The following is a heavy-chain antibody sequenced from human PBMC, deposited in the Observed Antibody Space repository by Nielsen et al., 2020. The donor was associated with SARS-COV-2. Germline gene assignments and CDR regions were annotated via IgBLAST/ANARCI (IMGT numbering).Heavy chain of an antibody. CDR2: ISWNSGSI. CDR3: ARSGSGSYLSWFDP. Sequence: SLKISCAASGFTFDDYAMHWVRQAPGKGLEWVSGISWNSGSIGYADSVKGRFTISRDNAKNSLYLQMNSLRAEDTALYYCARSGSGSYLSWFDPWGQGTLVTVSS. J-gene: IGHJ5*02. D-gene: IGHD3-10*01. V-gene: IGHV3-9*01. CDR1: GFTFDDYA.